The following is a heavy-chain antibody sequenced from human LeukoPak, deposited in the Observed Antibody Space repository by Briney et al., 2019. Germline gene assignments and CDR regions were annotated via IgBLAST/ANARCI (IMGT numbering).Heavy chain of an antibody. CDR2: ISSYGDSA. CDR1: GFTFSSYA. CDR3: ARGNRGNYYYGMDV. Sequence: GGSLRLSCAASGFTFSSYAMHWVRQAPGKGLEYVSAISSYGDSAYYADSVKGRFTISRDNSKKTLYLEMGSLRAEDMAVYYCARGNRGNYYYGMDVWGQGTTVTVSS. J-gene: IGHJ6*02. V-gene: IGHV3-64*02.